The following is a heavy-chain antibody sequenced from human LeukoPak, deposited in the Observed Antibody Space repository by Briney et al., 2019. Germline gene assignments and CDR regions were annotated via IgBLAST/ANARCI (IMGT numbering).Heavy chain of an antibody. CDR3: AKYKSRIVGARTQYWYFDL. J-gene: IGHJ2*01. CDR2: IRYDGSNK. CDR1: GFTFSSYG. V-gene: IGHV3-30*02. Sequence: GGSLRLSCAASGFTFSSYGMHWVRQAPGKGLEWVAFIRYDGSNKYYADSVKGRFTISRDNSKNTPYLQMNSLRAEDTAVYYCAKYKSRIVGARTQYWYFDLWGRGTLVTVSS. D-gene: IGHD1-26*01.